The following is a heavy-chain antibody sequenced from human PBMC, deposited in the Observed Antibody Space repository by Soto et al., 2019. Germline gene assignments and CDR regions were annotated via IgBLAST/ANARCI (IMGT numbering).Heavy chain of an antibody. CDR3: ARGGSSSWATYRSAGYGMDV. Sequence: ETLSLTCAVYGGSFSGYYWSWIRQPPGKGLEWIGEINHSGSTNYNPSLKSRVTISVDTSKNQFSLKLSSVTAADTAVYYCARGGSSSWATYRSAGYGMDVWGQGTTVTVSS. CDR1: GGSFSGYY. CDR2: INHSGST. V-gene: IGHV4-34*01. D-gene: IGHD6-13*01. J-gene: IGHJ6*02.